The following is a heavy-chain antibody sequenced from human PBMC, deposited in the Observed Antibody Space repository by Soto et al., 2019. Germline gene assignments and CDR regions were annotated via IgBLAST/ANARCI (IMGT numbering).Heavy chain of an antibody. Sequence: GGSLRLSCAASGFTFSSYAMSWVRQAPGKGLEWVSAISGSGGSTYYADSVKGRFTISRDNSKNTLYLQMNSLRAEDTAVYYRATRVYDSSGYYNYFDYWGQGTLVTVSS. CDR2: ISGSGGST. V-gene: IGHV3-23*01. J-gene: IGHJ4*02. CDR1: GFTFSSYA. CDR3: ATRVYDSSGYYNYFDY. D-gene: IGHD3-22*01.